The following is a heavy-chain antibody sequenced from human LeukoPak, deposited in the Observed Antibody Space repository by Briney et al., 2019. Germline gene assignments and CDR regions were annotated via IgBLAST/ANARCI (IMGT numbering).Heavy chain of an antibody. CDR2: ISNDGSNK. CDR3: AKDAGHCSGGSCYRQDY. D-gene: IGHD2-15*01. J-gene: IGHJ4*02. Sequence: GGSLSLSCAASGFTFSTYGMHWVRQAPGKGPEWVAVISNDGSNKYHAESVRGRFTISRDNSKNTLYLQMNSLRAEDTAVYYCAKDAGHCSGGSCYRQDYWGQGTLVTVPS. V-gene: IGHV3-30*18. CDR1: GFTFSTYG.